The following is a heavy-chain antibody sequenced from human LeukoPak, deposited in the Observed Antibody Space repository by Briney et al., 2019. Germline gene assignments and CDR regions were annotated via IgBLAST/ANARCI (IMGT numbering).Heavy chain of an antibody. CDR1: GFTFDDYS. CDR2: INWNGGST. D-gene: IGHD6-19*01. CDR3: ARDPHKGIAVADLAGLDY. V-gene: IGHV3-20*04. Sequence: GGSLRLSCAASGFTFDDYSMSWVRQAPGKGLEWVSGINWNGGSTGYADSVKGRFTISRDNAKNSLYLQMKSLRAEDTALYYCARDPHKGIAVADLAGLDYWGQGTLVTVSS. J-gene: IGHJ4*02.